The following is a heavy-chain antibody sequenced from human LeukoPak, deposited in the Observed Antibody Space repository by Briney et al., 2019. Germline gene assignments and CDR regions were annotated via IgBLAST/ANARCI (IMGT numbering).Heavy chain of an antibody. Sequence: GESLKISCKGSGYTFTSHWIGWVRQMPGKGLEWMGIIYPGDSDTRYGPSFQGHVTIPADKSISTAYLEWSSLEAPDTAIYYCARQEPFDYYYMDVWGKGTTVTVSS. J-gene: IGHJ6*03. CDR2: IYPGDSDT. CDR3: ARQEPFDYYYMDV. D-gene: IGHD1-14*01. CDR1: GYTFTSHW. V-gene: IGHV5-51*01.